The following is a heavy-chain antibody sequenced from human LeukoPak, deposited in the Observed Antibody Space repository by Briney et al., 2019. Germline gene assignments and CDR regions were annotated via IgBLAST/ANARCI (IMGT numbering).Heavy chain of an antibody. CDR1: GGSISSSSYY. V-gene: IGHV4-39*07. CDR2: IYYSGST. D-gene: IGHD3-22*01. J-gene: IGHJ6*02. Sequence: SETLSLTCTVSGGSISSSSYYWGWIRQPPGKGLEWIGSIYYSGSTYYNPSLKSRVTISVDTSKNQFSLKLSSVTAADTAVYYCARENDSSGYPEGGMDVWGQGTTVTVSS. CDR3: ARENDSSGYPEGGMDV.